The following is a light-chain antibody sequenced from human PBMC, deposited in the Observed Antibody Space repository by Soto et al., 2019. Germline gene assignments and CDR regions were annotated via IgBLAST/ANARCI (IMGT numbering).Light chain of an antibody. CDR1: QGIGND. V-gene: IGKV1-6*01. CDR3: LQDYVYPCP. Sequence: AIQVTQSPSSLSASVGDRVTISCRASQGIGNDLGWYQQKPGKAPKLLIYEASTLQTRVASRFSGSGSGTYFTLTISSLQPEDFATYYCLQDYVYPCPFGQGTKVEVK. J-gene: IGKJ1*01. CDR2: EAS.